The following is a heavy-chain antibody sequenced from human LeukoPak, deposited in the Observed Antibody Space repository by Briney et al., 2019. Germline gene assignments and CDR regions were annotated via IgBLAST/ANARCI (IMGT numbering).Heavy chain of an antibody. D-gene: IGHD6-13*01. J-gene: IGHJ4*02. CDR2: ISSSGSTI. Sequence: SGGSLRLSCAASGFTFSSYEMNWVRRAPGKGLEWVSYISSSGSTIYYADSVKGRFTISRYNANTSLYLQMDSLRAEDTAVYYCASEIAAAGTVVDYWGQGTLVTVSS. V-gene: IGHV3-48*03. CDR3: ASEIAAAGTVVDY. CDR1: GFTFSSYE.